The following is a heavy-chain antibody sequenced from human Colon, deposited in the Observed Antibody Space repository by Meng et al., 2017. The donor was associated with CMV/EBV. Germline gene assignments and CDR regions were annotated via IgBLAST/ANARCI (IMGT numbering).Heavy chain of an antibody. V-gene: IGHV3-23*01. J-gene: IGHJ4*02. Sequence: SLMISWPAPGFTFGNFAMTWVRQAPGKGLEWVSRISASGGNTYYADSVKGRFSVSRDNSNSSLFLQLNSLGAEDTAIYYCAKDRWGVSVCCSDYWGQGTLVTVSS. CDR2: ISASGGNT. CDR3: AKDRWGVSVCCSDY. D-gene: IGHD3-16*01. CDR1: GFTFGNFA.